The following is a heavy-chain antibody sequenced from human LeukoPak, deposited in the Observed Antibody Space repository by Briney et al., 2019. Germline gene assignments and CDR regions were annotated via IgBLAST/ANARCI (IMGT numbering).Heavy chain of an antibody. CDR3: ARDKGGGNDY. Sequence: GGSLRLTCAASGFTFSSYAMHWVRQAPGKGLEYVSAISSNGDTTYYANSVKGRFTISRDNSKNTLYLQMGSLRAEDMAVYYCARDKGGGNDYWGQGTLVIVSS. CDR2: ISSNGDTT. J-gene: IGHJ4*02. D-gene: IGHD3-16*01. V-gene: IGHV3-64*01. CDR1: GFTFSSYA.